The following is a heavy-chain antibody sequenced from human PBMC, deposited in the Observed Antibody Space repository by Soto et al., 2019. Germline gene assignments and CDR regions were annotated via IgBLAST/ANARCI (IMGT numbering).Heavy chain of an antibody. CDR1: GFTFSSYG. V-gene: IGHV3-30*18. CDR3: AKDRIFRS. D-gene: IGHD2-21*01. Sequence: QVQLVESGGGVVQPGRSLRLSCAASGFTFSSYGMHWVRQAPGKGLEWVAVISYDGSNKYYADSVKGRFTISRDNFKNTLYLQMNSLRAEDTAVYYCAKDRIFRSWGQGTLVTVSS. CDR2: ISYDGSNK. J-gene: IGHJ4*02.